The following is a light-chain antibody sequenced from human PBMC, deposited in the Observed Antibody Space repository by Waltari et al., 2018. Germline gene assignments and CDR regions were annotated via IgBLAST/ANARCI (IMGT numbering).Light chain of an antibody. V-gene: IGKV2-30*02. CDR2: EVS. Sequence: VVMTQSPLSLPIIPGQPASISCRSSQSLLHSNGNTYLSWYQQRPGQPPRRLIYEVSNRDSGVPDRFSGSGAGTDFTLKISRMEAEDVGVYYCGQGTHLPTFGQGTKVEIK. CDR3: GQGTHLPT. CDR1: QSLLHSNGNTY. J-gene: IGKJ1*01.